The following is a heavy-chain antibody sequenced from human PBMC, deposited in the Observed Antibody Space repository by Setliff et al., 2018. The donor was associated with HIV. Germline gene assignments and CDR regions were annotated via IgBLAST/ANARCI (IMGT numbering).Heavy chain of an antibody. Sequence: SETLSLTCTVSGGSISSGDYYWTWIRQPPGKGLEWIGYIYNSGSTYYEPSLRGRVTISVDTSKNQFSLKLSSVTAADTAVYYCARVRPSPGCSGGSCFPKYYYYYMDVWGKGTTVTVSS. J-gene: IGHJ6*03. CDR2: IYNSGST. D-gene: IGHD2-15*01. V-gene: IGHV4-30-4*08. CDR1: GGSISSGDYY. CDR3: ARVRPSPGCSGGSCFPKYYYYYMDV.